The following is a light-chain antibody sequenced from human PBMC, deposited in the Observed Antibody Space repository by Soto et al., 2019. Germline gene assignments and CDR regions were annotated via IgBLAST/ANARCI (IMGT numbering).Light chain of an antibody. CDR3: QQSYTTPRT. J-gene: IGKJ1*01. CDR2: GAS. Sequence: DIQMTHSPSSLSASVGDRVTITCRASQSISSHLNWYQQKAGKAPKLLISGASSLESGVPSRFSGSGSGTDSTLTISSLQPEDFATYYCQQSYTTPRTFGQGTKVEIK. CDR1: QSISSH. V-gene: IGKV1-39*01.